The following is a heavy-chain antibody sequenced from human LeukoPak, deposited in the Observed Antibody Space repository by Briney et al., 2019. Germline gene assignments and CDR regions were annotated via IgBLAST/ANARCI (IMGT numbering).Heavy chain of an antibody. Sequence: PSETLSLTCTVSGGSISSSSYYWGWIRQPPGKGLEWIGSIYYSGSTYYNPSLKSRVTISVDTSKNQFSLKLSSVTAADTAVYYCARSSEGRYYYDSSGFSYYYYYMDVWGKGTTVTISS. V-gene: IGHV4-39*07. J-gene: IGHJ6*03. CDR3: ARSSEGRYYYDSSGFSYYYYYMDV. CDR1: GGSISSSSYY. CDR2: IYYSGST. D-gene: IGHD3-22*01.